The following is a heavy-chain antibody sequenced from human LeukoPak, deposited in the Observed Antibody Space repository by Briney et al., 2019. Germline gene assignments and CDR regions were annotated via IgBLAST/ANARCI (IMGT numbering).Heavy chain of an antibody. CDR3: AGDDGGYGRNHY. CDR1: GGSISSYY. D-gene: IGHD5-12*01. Sequence: ASETLSLTCTVSGGSISSYYWSWIRQPPGKELEWIGYIHYSGSTYYNPSLRSRITISVDTSKNQFSLKLSSVTAADTAVYYCAGDDGGYGRNHYWGRGTLVTVSS. V-gene: IGHV4-59*08. J-gene: IGHJ4*02. CDR2: IHYSGST.